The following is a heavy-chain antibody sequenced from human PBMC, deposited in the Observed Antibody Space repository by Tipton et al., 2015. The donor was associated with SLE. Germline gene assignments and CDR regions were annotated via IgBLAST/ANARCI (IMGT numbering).Heavy chain of an antibody. Sequence: TLSLTCAVYGGSFSGYYWSWIRQPPGKGLEWIGEINHSGSTNYNPSLKSRVTISVDTSEKQFSLRLSSVTAADTAVYYCARTSGVEGVLRGYLDYWGQGTLVTVSS. CDR2: INHSGST. CDR1: GGSFSGYY. CDR3: ARTSGVEGVLRGYLDY. D-gene: IGHD6-13*01. J-gene: IGHJ4*02. V-gene: IGHV4-34*01.